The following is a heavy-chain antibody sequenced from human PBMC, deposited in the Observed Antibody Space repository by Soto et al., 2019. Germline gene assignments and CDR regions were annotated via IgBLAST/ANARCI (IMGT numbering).Heavy chain of an antibody. Sequence: GASVKVSCKALGGTFDSYAVSWVRQAPGQGLEWVGGITPIFRAADYAQKFQGRITITADLSTSTSYMELTSLRSDDTAVYYCARDPRITLIRSYSGLAVWGQGTTVTVSS. D-gene: IGHD3-10*01. J-gene: IGHJ6*02. V-gene: IGHV1-69*13. CDR3: ARDPRITLIRSYSGLAV. CDR1: GGTFDSYA. CDR2: ITPIFRAA.